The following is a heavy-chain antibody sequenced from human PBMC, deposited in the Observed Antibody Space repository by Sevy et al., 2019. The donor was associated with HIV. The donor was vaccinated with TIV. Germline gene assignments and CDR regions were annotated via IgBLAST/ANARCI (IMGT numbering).Heavy chain of an antibody. V-gene: IGHV1-69*13. J-gene: IGHJ6*03. Sequence: ASVKVSCKASGGTFSSYAISWVRQAPGQGLEWMGGIIPIFGTANYAQKFQGRVTITADESTSTAYMELSSLRSEDTAAYYCARGYVSYYYYMDVWGKGTTVTVSS. D-gene: IGHD3-16*01. CDR3: ARGYVSYYYYMDV. CDR1: GGTFSSYA. CDR2: IIPIFGTA.